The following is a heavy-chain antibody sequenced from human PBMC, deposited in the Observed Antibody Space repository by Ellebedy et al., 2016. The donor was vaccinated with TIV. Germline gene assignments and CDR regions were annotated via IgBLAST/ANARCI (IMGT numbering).Heavy chain of an antibody. CDR3: AKMGYCPNGVCREFDS. V-gene: IGHV3-23*01. Sequence: GESLKISCAASGFTFSTYAMSWVRQAPGRGLKWVSAISGSGGSTYSADSVKGQFTISRDNSKNTLFLQMNSLRAEDTAIYYCAKMGYCPNGVCREFDSWGQGTLVTVSS. D-gene: IGHD2-8*01. J-gene: IGHJ4*02. CDR2: ISGSGGST. CDR1: GFTFSTYA.